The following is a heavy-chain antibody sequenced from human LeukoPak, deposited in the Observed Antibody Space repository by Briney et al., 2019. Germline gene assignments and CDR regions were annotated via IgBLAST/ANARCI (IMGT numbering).Heavy chain of an antibody. V-gene: IGHV3-7*03. CDR2: VKQDGSEK. D-gene: IGHD3-22*01. CDR3: ARGTDLDASGYVDY. Sequence: GGSLRLSCAASGFVFSDYWMTWVRQTPRKGLEWVANVKQDGSEKDYVDSVKGRFTISRDNAKNPLYLQMNSLRAEDTGVYYCARGTDLDASGYVDYWGQGTLVTVSS. CDR1: GFVFSDYW. J-gene: IGHJ4*02.